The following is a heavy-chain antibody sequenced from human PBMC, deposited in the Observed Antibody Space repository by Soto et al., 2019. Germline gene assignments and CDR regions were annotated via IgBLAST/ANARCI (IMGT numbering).Heavy chain of an antibody. CDR1: GFSLSTSGVG. Sequence: QITLKESGPTLVKPTQTLTLTCTFSGFSLSTSGVGVGWIRQPPGKALEWLALIYWDDDKRYSPSLKSRLTITKDTSQHQVVLTMTNMDPVDTATYYCAHRLWFGESLDYWGQGTLVTVSS. V-gene: IGHV2-5*02. CDR3: AHRLWFGESLDY. D-gene: IGHD3-10*01. J-gene: IGHJ4*02. CDR2: IYWDDDK.